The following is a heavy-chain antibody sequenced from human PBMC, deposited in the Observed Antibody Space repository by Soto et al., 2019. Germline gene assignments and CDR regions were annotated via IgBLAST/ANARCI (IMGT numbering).Heavy chain of an antibody. CDR2: TNSDGSDT. V-gene: IGHV3-74*01. Sequence: HHGGSLRLSCAASGFTFSSYWMYWVRQAPGKGLVWVSRTNSDGSDTSYADSVKGRFTISRDNAKNTLYLQMNSLRAEDTAVYYCARDRGWSLFDYWGQGTLVTVSS. J-gene: IGHJ4*02. CDR1: GFTFSSYW. D-gene: IGHD6-19*01. CDR3: ARDRGWSLFDY.